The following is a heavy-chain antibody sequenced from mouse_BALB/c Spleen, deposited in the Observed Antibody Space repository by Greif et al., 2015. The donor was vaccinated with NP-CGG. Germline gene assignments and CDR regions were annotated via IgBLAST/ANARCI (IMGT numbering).Heavy chain of an antibody. J-gene: IGHJ2*01. D-gene: IGHD2-14*01. CDR1: GYTFTSYY. Sequence: QVQLQQSGPELVKPGASVRISCKASGYTFTSYYIHWVKQRPGQGLEWIGWIYPGNVNTKYNEKFKGKATLTADKSSCTAYMQLSSLTSEDSAVYFCARGGRYDAGAYYFDYWGQGTTLTVSS. V-gene: IGHV1S56*01. CDR2: IYPGNVNT. CDR3: ARGGRYDAGAYYFDY.